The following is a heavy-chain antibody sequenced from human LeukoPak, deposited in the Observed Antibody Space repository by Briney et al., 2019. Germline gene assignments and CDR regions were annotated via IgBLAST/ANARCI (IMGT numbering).Heavy chain of an antibody. Sequence: ASVKVSCKASGYTFTRYYMHWVRQAPGQGLEWMGRINPVNGGTTYAQKFQGRVTMTRESSISTAYMELNRLRSDDTAVYYCARVYDYGGESNYFDCWGQGSLVTVSS. CDR1: GYTFTRYY. CDR2: INPVNGGT. CDR3: ARVYDYGGESNYFDC. J-gene: IGHJ4*02. V-gene: IGHV1-2*06. D-gene: IGHD4/OR15-4a*01.